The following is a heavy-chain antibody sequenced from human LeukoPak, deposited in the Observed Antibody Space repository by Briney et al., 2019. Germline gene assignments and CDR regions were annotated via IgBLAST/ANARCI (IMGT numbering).Heavy chain of an antibody. V-gene: IGHV3-73*01. D-gene: IGHD1-26*01. J-gene: IGHJ4*02. Sequence: GGSLRLSCAASGFTFSDSHMHWVRQASGKGLEWVGHIRSKANNYATAYGASVTGRFTISRDDSKNTAYLQMDSLKTEDTAVYYCAKWELYSGFYYIDYWGQGTLATVSS. CDR1: GFTFSDSH. CDR2: IRSKANNYAT. CDR3: AKWELYSGFYYIDY.